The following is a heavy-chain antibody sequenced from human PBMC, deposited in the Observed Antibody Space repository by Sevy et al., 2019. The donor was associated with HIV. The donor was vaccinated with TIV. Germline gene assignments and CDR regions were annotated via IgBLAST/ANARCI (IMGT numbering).Heavy chain of an antibody. D-gene: IGHD6-19*01. CDR3: ARDLSSGWPYFDY. CDR1: GFTFSSYS. Sequence: GGSLRLSCAASGFTFSSYSMNWVRQAPGKGLEWVSSISSSSSYIYYADSVKGRFTISRDNAKNSLYLQMNSLRAEETAVYYCARDLSSGWPYFDYWGQGTLVTVSS. V-gene: IGHV3-21*01. J-gene: IGHJ4*02. CDR2: ISSSSSYI.